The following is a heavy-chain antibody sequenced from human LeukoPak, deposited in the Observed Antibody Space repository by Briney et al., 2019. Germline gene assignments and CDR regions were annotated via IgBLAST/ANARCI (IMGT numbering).Heavy chain of an antibody. J-gene: IGHJ6*03. V-gene: IGHV1-69*05. CDR2: IIPIFGTA. D-gene: IGHD4-23*01. Sequence: SVKVSCKASGGTFSSYAISWVRQAPGQGLEWMGGIIPIFGTANYAQKFQGRVTITTDESTSTAYMELSSLRSEDTAVYYCAGSVVTPTYYYYYYMDVWGKGTTVTVSS. CDR1: GGTFSSYA. CDR3: AGSVVTPTYYYYYYMDV.